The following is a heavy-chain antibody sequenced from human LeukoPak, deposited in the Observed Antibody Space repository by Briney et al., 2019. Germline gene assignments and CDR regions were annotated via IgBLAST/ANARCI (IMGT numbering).Heavy chain of an antibody. Sequence: GGSLRLSCTASGFTFSSYTMSWVRQAPGKGLKWVSTITTGGPNTYYADSVKGRFTVSRDDSKNTLYLQMNSLRAEDTAVYYCAKDGGLWVSAHWGDSWGRGTLVTVSS. CDR2: ITTGGPNT. D-gene: IGHD7-27*01. CDR1: GFTFSSYT. V-gene: IGHV3-23*01. J-gene: IGHJ4*02. CDR3: AKDGGLWVSAHWGDS.